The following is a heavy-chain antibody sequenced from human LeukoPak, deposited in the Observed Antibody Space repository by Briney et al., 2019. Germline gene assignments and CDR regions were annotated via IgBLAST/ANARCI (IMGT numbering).Heavy chain of an antibody. CDR2: ISGSGGST. D-gene: IGHD4-17*01. J-gene: IGHJ4*02. CDR1: GFTFSSYA. V-gene: IGHV3-23*01. CDR3: AKDLYGDYQHPDY. Sequence: PGGSLRLSCAASGFTFSSYAMSWVRLAPGKGLEWVSAISGSGGSTYYADSVKGRFTISRDNSKNTLYLQMNSLRAEDTAVYYCAKDLYGDYQHPDYWGQGTLVTVSS.